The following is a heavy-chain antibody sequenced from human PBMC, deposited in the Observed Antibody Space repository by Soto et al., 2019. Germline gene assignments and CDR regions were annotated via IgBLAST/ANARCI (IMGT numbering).Heavy chain of an antibody. D-gene: IGHD6-6*01. Sequence: EVQLVESGGGLVKPGGSLRLSCAASGFTFSSYSMNWVRQAPGKGLEWVSSISSSSSYIYYADSVKGRFTISRDNAKNSLYLQMISLRAEDTAVYYCARDLYSSSARYFDYWGQGTLVTVSS. CDR1: GFTFSSYS. J-gene: IGHJ4*02. CDR3: ARDLYSSSARYFDY. V-gene: IGHV3-21*01. CDR2: ISSSSSYI.